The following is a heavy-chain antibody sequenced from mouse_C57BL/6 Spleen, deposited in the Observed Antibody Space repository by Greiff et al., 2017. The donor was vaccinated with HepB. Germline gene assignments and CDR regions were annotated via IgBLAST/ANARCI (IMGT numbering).Heavy chain of an antibody. CDR2: ISDGGSYT. V-gene: IGHV5-4*01. J-gene: IGHJ4*01. CDR1: GFTFSSYA. D-gene: IGHD1-1*01. CDR3: AREGGSRSYYAMDY. Sequence: EVQRVESGGGLVKPGGSLKLSCAASGFTFSSYAMSWVRQIPEKRLGWVATISDGGSYTYYPDNVKGRFTISRDNAKNNLYLQMSHLKSEDTAMYYCAREGGSRSYYAMDYWGQGTSVTVSS.